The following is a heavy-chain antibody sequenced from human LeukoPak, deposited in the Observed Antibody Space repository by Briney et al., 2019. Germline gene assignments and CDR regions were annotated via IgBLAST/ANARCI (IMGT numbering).Heavy chain of an antibody. CDR1: AFTFRNYA. CDR3: ARKEAYGSGSYCFDY. J-gene: IGHJ4*02. D-gene: IGHD3-10*01. CDR2: ISGSGGST. V-gene: IGHV3-23*01. Sequence: GGSLRLSCVASAFTFRNYAMGWVRQAPGKGLEWVSAISGSGGSTYYADSVKGRFTISRDNAKNSLYLQMNSLRAEDTAVYYCARKEAYGSGSYCFDYWGQGTLVTVSS.